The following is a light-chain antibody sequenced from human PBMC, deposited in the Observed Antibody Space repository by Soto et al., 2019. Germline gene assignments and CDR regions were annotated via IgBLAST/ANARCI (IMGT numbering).Light chain of an antibody. CDR2: AAS. V-gene: IGKV1-12*01. CDR3: QQADSFPLT. CDR1: QSIYKW. Sequence: DIQLTQSPSSVSASIGDRVTISCRASQSIYKWLVWYQQIPGKAPKLLIYAASSLQSGVPSRFSGSGYGTEFTLTISSLQPEDSATYYCQQADSFPLTFGGGTEVAI. J-gene: IGKJ4*01.